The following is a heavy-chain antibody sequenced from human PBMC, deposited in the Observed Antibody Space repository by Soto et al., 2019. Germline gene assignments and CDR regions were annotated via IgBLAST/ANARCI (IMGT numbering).Heavy chain of an antibody. CDR2: IKQDGSEK. D-gene: IGHD3-10*01. J-gene: IGHJ5*02. Sequence: GGSLRLSCAASGFTFSSYWMSWVRQAPGKGLEWVANIKQDGSEKYYVDSVKGRFTISRDNAKNSLYLQMNSLRAEDTAVYYCASRSGTMVRGVMDHWFDPWGQGTLVTVSS. CDR3: ASRSGTMVRGVMDHWFDP. V-gene: IGHV3-7*03. CDR1: GFTFSSYW.